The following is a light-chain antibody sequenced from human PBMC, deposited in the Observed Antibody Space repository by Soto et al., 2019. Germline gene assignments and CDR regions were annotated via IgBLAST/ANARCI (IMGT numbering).Light chain of an antibody. CDR1: QTVGTN. J-gene: IGKJ4*01. Sequence: EIVMTQSPATLSVSPGERATLSCRASQTVGTNLAWYQLKPGQAPRLVVYGASTRATGIPARFSGSGSGTEFTLTISSLQSEDFAVYVCQHYNNWPLIFGGGTKVEIK. CDR2: GAS. V-gene: IGKV3D-15*01. CDR3: QHYNNWPLI.